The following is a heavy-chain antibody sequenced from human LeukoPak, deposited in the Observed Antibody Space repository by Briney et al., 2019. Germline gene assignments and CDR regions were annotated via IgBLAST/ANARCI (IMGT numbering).Heavy chain of an antibody. CDR1: GGSISSHY. V-gene: IGHV4-59*11. J-gene: IGHJ4*02. CDR3: ARDAGDYDFWSGYSQRQYYFDY. Sequence: SETPSLTCTVSGGSISSHYWSWIRQPPGKGLEWIGYIYYSGSTNYNPSLKSRVTISVDTSKNQFSLKLSSVTAADTAVYYCARDAGDYDFWSGYSQRQYYFDYWGQGTLVTVSS. CDR2: IYYSGST. D-gene: IGHD3-3*01.